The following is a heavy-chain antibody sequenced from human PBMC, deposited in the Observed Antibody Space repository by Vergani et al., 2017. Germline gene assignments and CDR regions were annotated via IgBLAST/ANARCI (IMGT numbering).Heavy chain of an antibody. D-gene: IGHD3-10*01. CDR1: GFTFSSYA. J-gene: IGHJ4*02. CDR2: ISGSGGST. Sequence: EVQLLESGGGLVQPGGSLRLSCAASGFTFSSYAMSWVRQAPGKGLEWVSAISGSGGSTYYADSVKGRFTISRDNSKNTLYLQMNGLRAEDTAVYYCAKVEILWFGELGPLDYWGQGTLVTVSS. CDR3: AKVEILWFGELGPLDY. V-gene: IGHV3-23*01.